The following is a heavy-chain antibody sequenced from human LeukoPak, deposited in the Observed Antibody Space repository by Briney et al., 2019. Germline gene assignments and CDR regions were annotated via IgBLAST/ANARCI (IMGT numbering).Heavy chain of an antibody. Sequence: PGGSLRLSCAASGFTFSNFAMTWVRQAPGKGLEWVSSIVGSSSTYYADSLKGRFTISRDNAKNSLYLQMNSLRAEDTAVYYCARVRVATLDFWGQGILVTVSS. CDR3: ARVRVATLDF. V-gene: IGHV3-21*01. CDR2: IVGSSST. CDR1: GFTFSNFA. D-gene: IGHD5-12*01. J-gene: IGHJ4*02.